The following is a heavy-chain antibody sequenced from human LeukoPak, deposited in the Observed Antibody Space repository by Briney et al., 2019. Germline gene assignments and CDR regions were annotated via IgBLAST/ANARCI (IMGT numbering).Heavy chain of an antibody. CDR1: GYPFYTYG. D-gene: IGHD3-10*01. CDR3: VRDRSGPFDS. CDR2: ISVYNGNT. V-gene: IGHV1-18*01. J-gene: IGHJ4*02. Sequence: GASVKVSCKASGYPFYTYGISWVRQAPGQGLEWMGWISVYNGNTNYTQKLQGRLTLTTDTSTSSAYMELRSLRYDDTAMYYCVRDRSGPFDSWGQGTLVIVSS.